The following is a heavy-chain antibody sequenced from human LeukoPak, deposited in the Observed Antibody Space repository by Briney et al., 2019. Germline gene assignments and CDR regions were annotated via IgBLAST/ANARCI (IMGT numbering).Heavy chain of an antibody. Sequence: GGSLRLSCAASGFTFSSYGMHWVRQAPGRGLEWVSSITAIDGRTYYADSVRGRFTISRDNSKSTVYLQLNSLRAGDTAIYYCTKDRRGPAAGTWYFDSWGQGTLVTVSS. J-gene: IGHJ4*02. D-gene: IGHD6-13*01. CDR2: ITAIDGRT. V-gene: IGHV3-23*01. CDR3: TKDRRGPAAGTWYFDS. CDR1: GFTFSSYG.